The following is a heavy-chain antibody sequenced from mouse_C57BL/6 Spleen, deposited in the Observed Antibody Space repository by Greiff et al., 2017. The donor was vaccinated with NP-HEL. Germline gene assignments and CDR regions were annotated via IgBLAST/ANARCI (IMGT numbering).Heavy chain of an antibody. D-gene: IGHD2-4*01. CDR1: GYTFTSYW. V-gene: IGHV1-5*01. Sequence: EVQLVESGTVLARPGASVKMSCKTSGYTFTSYWMHWVKQRPGQGLEWIGAIYPGNSDTSYNQKFKGKAKLTAVTSASTAYMELSSLTNEDSAVYYCTRSWDYDDYYAMDYWGQGTSVTVSS. J-gene: IGHJ4*01. CDR3: TRSWDYDDYYAMDY. CDR2: IYPGNSDT.